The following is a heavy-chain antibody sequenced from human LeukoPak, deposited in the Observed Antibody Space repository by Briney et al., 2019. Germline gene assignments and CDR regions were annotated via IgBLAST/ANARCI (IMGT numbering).Heavy chain of an antibody. Sequence: PPETLSLTCTVSGGSVSSGSFYWNWIRQPPGKGLEWIGYLYNRGNTNYNPSLKSRVTISVDTSKNQVSLKLNSVTAADTAVYFCARDREHTHGRVFDYWGQGTLVTVSS. V-gene: IGHV4-61*01. J-gene: IGHJ4*02. D-gene: IGHD1/OR15-1a*01. CDR3: ARDREHTHGRVFDY. CDR2: LYNRGNT. CDR1: GGSVSSGSFY.